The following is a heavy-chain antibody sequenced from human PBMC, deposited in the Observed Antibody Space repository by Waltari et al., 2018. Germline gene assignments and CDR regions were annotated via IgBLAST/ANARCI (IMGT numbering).Heavy chain of an antibody. CDR1: GGTFSSYA. J-gene: IGHJ6*02. V-gene: IGHV1-69*01. Sequence: QVQLVQSGAEVKKPGSSVKVSCKASGGTFSSYANRWVREAPGQGVEWMGGIIPIFGTANYAQKFQGRVTITADESTSTAYMELSSLRSEDTAVYYCARGTYYYDSSGYYYYYGMDVWGQGTTVTVSS. CDR3: ARGTYYYDSSGYYYYYGMDV. D-gene: IGHD3-22*01. CDR2: IIPIFGTA.